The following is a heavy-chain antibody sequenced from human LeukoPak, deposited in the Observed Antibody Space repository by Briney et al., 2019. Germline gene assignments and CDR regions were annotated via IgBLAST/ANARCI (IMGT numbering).Heavy chain of an antibody. CDR2: IKSSSNII. J-gene: IGHJ4*02. V-gene: IGHV3-21*01. CDR1: GFTFSSYS. D-gene: IGHD3-22*01. CDR3: ARENYDDSSGYQGGFDY. Sequence: PGGSLRLSCAASGFTFSSYSMNWVRQAPGKGLEWVSSIKSSSNIISNEDEVKSQFTIPRDNAQNSLYLQLNSPGAEDTAVYYCARENYDDSSGYQGGFDYWGQGTLVTVSS.